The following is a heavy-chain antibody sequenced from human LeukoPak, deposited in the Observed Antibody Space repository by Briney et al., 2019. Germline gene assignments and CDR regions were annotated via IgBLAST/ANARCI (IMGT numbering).Heavy chain of an antibody. J-gene: IGHJ3*02. Sequence: PSETLSLTCTVSGGSISSYYWSWIRQPPQKGLDWIGYIYYSGSTNYNPSLKSRVTISLDTSKNQFSVRVSSVNASATALYYCXXXXXXLYSTTYAFNIWGQGTMVSVSS. D-gene: IGHD6-13*01. CDR3: XXXXXXLYSTTYAFNI. CDR1: GGSISSYY. V-gene: IGHV4-59*01. CDR2: IYYSGST.